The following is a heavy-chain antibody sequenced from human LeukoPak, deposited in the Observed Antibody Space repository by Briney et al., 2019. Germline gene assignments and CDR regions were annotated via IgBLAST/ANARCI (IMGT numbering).Heavy chain of an antibody. J-gene: IGHJ6*03. D-gene: IGHD5-12*01. Sequence: GGSLRLSCAASGFTVSSNYMSWVRQAPGKGLEWVSVIYSGGSTYYADSVKGRFTISRDNSKNRLYLQMNSLIAEDTAVHYCARNSGYDYYYYYYMDVWGKGTTVTVSS. CDR3: ARNSGYDYYYYYYMDV. CDR2: IYSGGST. V-gene: IGHV3-53*01. CDR1: GFTVSSNY.